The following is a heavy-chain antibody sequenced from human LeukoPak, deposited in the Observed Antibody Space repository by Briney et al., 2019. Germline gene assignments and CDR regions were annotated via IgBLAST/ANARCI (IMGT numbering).Heavy chain of an antibody. D-gene: IGHD1-7*01. CDR1: GGSISSGGYS. CDR2: IYHSGST. V-gene: IGHV4-30-2*01. CDR3: ASFTITGTRMDY. J-gene: IGHJ4*02. Sequence: KPSQTLSLTCAVSGGSISSGGYSWSWIRQPPGKGLEWIGYIYHSGSTYYNPSLKSRVTISVDRSKNQFSLKLSSVTAADTAVYYCASFTITGTRMDYWGQGTLVTVSS.